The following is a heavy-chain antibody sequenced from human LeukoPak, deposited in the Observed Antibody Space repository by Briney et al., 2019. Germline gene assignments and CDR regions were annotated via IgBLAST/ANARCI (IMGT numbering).Heavy chain of an antibody. Sequence: GGSLRLSCAASGFTFSSYSMNWVRQALGKGLEWVSSISSSSSYIYYADSVKGRFTISRDNAKNSLYLQMNSLRAEDTAVYYCARGYYYGDYYYYYYMDVWGKGTTVTVSS. CDR3: ARGYYYGDYYYYYYMDV. V-gene: IGHV3-21*01. J-gene: IGHJ6*03. D-gene: IGHD4-17*01. CDR1: GFTFSSYS. CDR2: ISSSSSYI.